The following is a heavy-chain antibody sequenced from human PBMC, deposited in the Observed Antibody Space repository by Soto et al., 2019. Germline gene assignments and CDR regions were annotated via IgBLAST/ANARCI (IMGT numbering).Heavy chain of an antibody. D-gene: IGHD6-13*01. CDR3: AKDVFDRSSWSPYDY. Sequence: QVQLVESGGGVVQPGRSLRLSCAASGFTFSSYGMHWVRQAPGKGLEWMAVISYDGSTKYCADSVKGRFTISRDNSENTLYLQMSSLRPEDTAVYYCAKDVFDRSSWSPYDYWGQGTLVTVSS. CDR2: ISYDGSTK. CDR1: GFTFSSYG. V-gene: IGHV3-30*18. J-gene: IGHJ4*02.